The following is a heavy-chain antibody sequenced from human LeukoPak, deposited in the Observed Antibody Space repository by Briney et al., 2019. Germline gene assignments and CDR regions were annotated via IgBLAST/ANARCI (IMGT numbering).Heavy chain of an antibody. CDR2: IYYSGST. Sequence: SETLSLTCTVSGGSISSSSYYWGWIRQPPGKGLEWIGSIYYSGSTYYNPSLKSRVTISVDTSKNQFSLKLSSVTAADTAVYYCARDWNWNDGWFDPWGQGTLVTVSS. CDR3: ARDWNWNDGWFDP. D-gene: IGHD1-1*01. CDR1: GGSISSSSYY. V-gene: IGHV4-39*07. J-gene: IGHJ5*02.